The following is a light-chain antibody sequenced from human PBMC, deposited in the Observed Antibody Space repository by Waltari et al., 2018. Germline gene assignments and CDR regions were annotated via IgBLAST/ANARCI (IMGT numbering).Light chain of an antibody. CDR1: SGHSSNV. CDR2: VNSDGSH. J-gene: IGLJ3*02. CDR3: QTGGHGTWV. Sequence: QLVLTQSPSASASLGASVKLTCTLNSGHSSNVVAWLQQQPEKGPRYLMQVNSDGSHRKGDEIPDRFSGSSSGAERYLTISSVQAEDEADYYCQTGGHGTWVFGGGTKLTVL. V-gene: IGLV4-69*01.